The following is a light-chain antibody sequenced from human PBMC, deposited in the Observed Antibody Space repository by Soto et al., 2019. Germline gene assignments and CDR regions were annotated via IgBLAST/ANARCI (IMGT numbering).Light chain of an antibody. CDR1: QSIINNY. CDR2: VAS. CDR3: EQYGTSPLMYT. V-gene: IGKV3-20*01. J-gene: IGKJ2*01. Sequence: ESVLTQSPGSLSLSPGETATLSCRASQSIINNYLAWYQQKPGQAPRLLIYVASIRATGVPDRFSGSGSGTYFTLTITRLEAEGFAVYYCEQYGTSPLMYTFGQGTKL.